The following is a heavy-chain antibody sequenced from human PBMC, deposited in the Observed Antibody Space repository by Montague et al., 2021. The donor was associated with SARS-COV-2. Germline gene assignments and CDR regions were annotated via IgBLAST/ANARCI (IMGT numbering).Heavy chain of an antibody. V-gene: IGHV2-70*01. CDR3: ARSYGDYRDSYFDY. D-gene: IGHD4-17*01. J-gene: IGHJ4*02. CDR2: IDWDEDQ. CDR1: GFSPNTSGMC. Sequence: PALVKPTQTLTLTCTFSGFSPNTSGMCVSWIRQPPGKALEWLALIDWDEDQYYSTSLKTRLAISKDTSKNQVVLTMTNMDPIDTATYYCARSYGDYRDSYFDYWGQGTLVTVPP.